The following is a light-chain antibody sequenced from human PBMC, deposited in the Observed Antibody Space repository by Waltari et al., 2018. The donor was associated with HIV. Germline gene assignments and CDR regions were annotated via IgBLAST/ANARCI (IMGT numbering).Light chain of an antibody. CDR1: SSNIGLYH. CDR3: AAWDDRLSGL. CDR2: RDN. Sequence: QSVLTQPPSASGTPGQRVTISCSGGSSNIGLYHVYWYQQFPGTAPKLLIYRDNRRPPGVPDRFSGSKSGTSASRVISGLRSEDEADYYCAAWDDRLSGLFGGGTKVTVL. J-gene: IGLJ2*01. V-gene: IGLV1-47*01.